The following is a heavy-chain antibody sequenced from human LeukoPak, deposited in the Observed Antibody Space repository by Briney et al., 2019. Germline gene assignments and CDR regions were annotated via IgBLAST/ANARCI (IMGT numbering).Heavy chain of an antibody. J-gene: IGHJ5*02. CDR3: ARESYYDSSGMPNWFDP. CDR1: GFTFSSYW. D-gene: IGHD3-22*01. Sequence: PGGSLRLSCAASGFTFSSYWMHWVRQAPGKGLVWVSRINSDGSSTGYADSVKGRFTISRDNAKNTLYVQMNSLRAEDTAVYYCARESYYDSSGMPNWFDPWGQGTLVTVSS. CDR2: INSDGSST. V-gene: IGHV3-74*01.